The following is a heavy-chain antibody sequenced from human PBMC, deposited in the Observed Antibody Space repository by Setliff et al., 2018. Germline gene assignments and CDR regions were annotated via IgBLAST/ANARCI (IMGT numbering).Heavy chain of an antibody. CDR2: MYTSGTT. CDR3: ARGPRFDYESPTYRRRFDP. CDR1: RGSISSSY. V-gene: IGHV4-4*08. Sequence: PSETLSLTCTVSRGSISSSYWSWIRLPPGKGLEWIGYMYTSGTTEYNPSLTSRVTMSLDTSKNQFSLNLSSVTAADTAVYYCARGPRFDYESPTYRRRFDPWGQGTAVTVPQ. D-gene: IGHD3-22*01. J-gene: IGHJ5*02.